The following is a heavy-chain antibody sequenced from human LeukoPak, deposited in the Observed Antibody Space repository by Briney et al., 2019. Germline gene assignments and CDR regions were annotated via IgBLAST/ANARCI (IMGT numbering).Heavy chain of an antibody. D-gene: IGHD3-16*02. V-gene: IGHV5-10-1*01. CDR3: ARLGELSPTTVDY. CDR2: TDPSDSYT. J-gene: IGHJ4*02. Sequence: GESLKISCKGSGYGFTSYWISWVRQMPGKGLEWMGRTDPSDSYTNYSPSFQGHVTISADKSISTAYLQWSSLKASDTAMYYCARLGELSPTTVDYWGQGTLVTVSS. CDR1: GYGFTSYW.